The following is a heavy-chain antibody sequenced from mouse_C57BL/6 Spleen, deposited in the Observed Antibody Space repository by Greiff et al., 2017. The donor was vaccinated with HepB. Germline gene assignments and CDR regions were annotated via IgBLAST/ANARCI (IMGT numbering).Heavy chain of an antibody. D-gene: IGHD2-3*01. CDR2: IDPETGGT. Sequence: VKLQQSGAELVRPGASVTLSCKASGYTFTDYEMHWVKQTPVHGLEWIGAIDPETGGTAYNQKFKGKAILTADKSSSTAYMELRSLTSEDSAVYYCTRSDGSHYFDYWGQGTTLTVSS. V-gene: IGHV1-15*01. CDR3: TRSDGSHYFDY. CDR1: GYTFTDYE. J-gene: IGHJ2*01.